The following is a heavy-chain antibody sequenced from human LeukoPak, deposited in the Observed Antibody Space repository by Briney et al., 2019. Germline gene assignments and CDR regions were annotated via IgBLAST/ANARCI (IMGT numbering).Heavy chain of an antibody. CDR2: IYYSGST. CDR3: AREVYYDFWSGYPDY. J-gene: IGHJ4*02. V-gene: IGHV4-30-4*01. CDR1: GGSISSGDYY. D-gene: IGHD3-3*01. Sequence: SETLSLTCTVSGGSISSGDYYWSWIRQPPGKGLEWIGYIYYSGSTYYNPSLKSRVTISVDTSKNQFSLKLSSVTAADRAVYYCAREVYYDFWSGYPDYWGQGTLVTVSS.